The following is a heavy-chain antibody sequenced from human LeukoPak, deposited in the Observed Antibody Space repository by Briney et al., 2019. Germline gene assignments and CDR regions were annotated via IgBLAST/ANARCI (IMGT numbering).Heavy chain of an antibody. CDR3: ARSRSTTTYYGMDV. J-gene: IGHJ6*02. D-gene: IGHD2-2*01. V-gene: IGHV4-4*02. CDR2: IYHNGAT. Sequence: TSETLSLTCAVSGGSISSSSSICWTWVRQPPGEGLEWIGEIYHNGATNYNPSLKSRVTMLLDKSKNQFFLKMNSVTAADTAVYYCARSRSTTTYYGMDVWGQGTTVTVSS. CDR1: GGSISSSSSIC.